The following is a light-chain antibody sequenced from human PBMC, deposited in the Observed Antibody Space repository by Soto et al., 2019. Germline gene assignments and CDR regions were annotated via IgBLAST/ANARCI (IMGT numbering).Light chain of an antibody. Sequence: IPMTQSPSTLSASVGDRVSITCRASQTIFSWLAWYQQKPGKAPKLLIYKASSLESGVPSRYSGSGSGTEFTLTISGLQPEDFATYYCHQYNSFPYSFGQGTKLDIK. CDR1: QTIFSW. V-gene: IGKV1-5*03. J-gene: IGKJ2*03. CDR2: KAS. CDR3: HQYNSFPYS.